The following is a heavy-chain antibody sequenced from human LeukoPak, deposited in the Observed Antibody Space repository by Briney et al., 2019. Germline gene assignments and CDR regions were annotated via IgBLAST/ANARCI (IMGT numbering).Heavy chain of an antibody. CDR2: IYHSGST. CDR3: ARGSVGAFTFDY. V-gene: IGHV4-38-2*02. J-gene: IGHJ4*02. CDR1: GYSISSGYY. Sequence: PSETLSLTCTVSGYSISSGYYWGWIRQPPGKGLEWIGTIYHSGSTYYNPSLKSRVTISVDASKNQFSLKLSSVTAADTAVYYCARGSVGAFTFDYWGQGTLVTVSS. D-gene: IGHD1-26*01.